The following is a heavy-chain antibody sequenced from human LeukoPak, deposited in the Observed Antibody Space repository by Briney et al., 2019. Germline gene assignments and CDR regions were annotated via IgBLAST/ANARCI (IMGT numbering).Heavy chain of an antibody. V-gene: IGHV3-53*01. D-gene: IGHD2-15*01. Sequence: PGGSLRLSCAASGFTVSSNYMSWVRQAPGKGLEWGSVIYSGGSTYYADSVKGRFTISRDNSKNTLYLQMNSLRAEDTAVYYCARDIVVVVAAYYYYYGMDVWGQGTTVTVSS. CDR3: ARDIVVVVAAYYYYYGMDV. CDR2: IYSGGST. J-gene: IGHJ6*02. CDR1: GFTVSSNY.